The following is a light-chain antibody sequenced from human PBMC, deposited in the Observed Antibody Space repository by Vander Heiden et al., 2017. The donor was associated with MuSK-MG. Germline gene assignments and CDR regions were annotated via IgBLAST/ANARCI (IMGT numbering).Light chain of an antibody. CDR3: QSYDSSLSGSYV. V-gene: IGLV1-40*01. CDR1: SSNIGAGYD. Sequence: QSVLTQPPSVSGAPGQRGTISCTGSSSNIGAGYDVHWYQQLPGTAPKRLIYGNSNRPSGVPDRFSGSKSGTSASLAITGLQAEDEADYYCQSYDSSLSGSYVVGTGTKVTVL. CDR2: GNS. J-gene: IGLJ1*01.